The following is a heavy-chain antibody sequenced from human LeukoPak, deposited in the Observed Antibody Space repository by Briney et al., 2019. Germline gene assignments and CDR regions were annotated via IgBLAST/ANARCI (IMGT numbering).Heavy chain of an antibody. J-gene: IGHJ3*02. CDR2: IYSDGSI. CDR3: ARDRRRLRGMNGDGDAFDI. D-gene: IGHD1-1*01. Sequence: GGSLRLACAASGFSVGGNYISWVRQAPGKGLEWVSMIYSDGSIFHADSVEGRFTMSRDNSRNTLDLQMNSLRVEDTAVYFCARDRRRLRGMNGDGDAFDIWGQGTMVTVSS. CDR1: GFSVGGNY. V-gene: IGHV3-53*01.